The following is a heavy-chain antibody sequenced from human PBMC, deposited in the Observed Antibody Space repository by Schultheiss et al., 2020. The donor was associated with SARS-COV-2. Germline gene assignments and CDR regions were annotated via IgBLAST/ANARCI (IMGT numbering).Heavy chain of an antibody. J-gene: IGHJ5*02. V-gene: IGHV4-59*12. D-gene: IGHD5-24*01. CDR3: ARLRDFNWFDL. CDR2: FYYSGNT. Sequence: SETLSLTCTVSGGSISSYYWSWIRQPPGKGLEWIGYFYYSGNTNYNPSLKSRVTFSVDTSKNQFSLKVSSVTAADTAVYYCARLRDFNWFDLWGQGTLVTVSS. CDR1: GGSISSYY.